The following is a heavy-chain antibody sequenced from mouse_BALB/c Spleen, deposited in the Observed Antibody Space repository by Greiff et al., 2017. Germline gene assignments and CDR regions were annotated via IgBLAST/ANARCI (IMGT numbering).Heavy chain of an antibody. CDR2: ISSGSSTI. CDR1: GFTFSSFG. CDR3: AGVRRAMDY. D-gene: IGHD2-14*01. J-gene: IGHJ4*01. Sequence: EVQVVESGGGLVQPGGSRKLSCAASGFTFSSFGMHWVRQAPEKGLEWVAYISSGSSTIYYADTVKGRFTISRDNPKNTLFLQMTSLRSEDTAMYYCAGVRRAMDYWGQGTSVTVSS. V-gene: IGHV5-17*02.